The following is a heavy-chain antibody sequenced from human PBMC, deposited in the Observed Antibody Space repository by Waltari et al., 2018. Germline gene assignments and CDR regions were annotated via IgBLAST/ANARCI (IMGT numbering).Heavy chain of an antibody. Sequence: QLQLQESGPGLVKPSETLSLTCTVSGGSISSGSYYWSWIRQPAGKGLEWIGRIYTSGSTNYNPSLKSRVTISVDTSKNQFSLKLSSVTAADTAVYYCASSLAATDWFDPWGQGTLVTVSS. CDR2: IYTSGST. CDR3: ASSLAATDWFDP. J-gene: IGHJ5*02. V-gene: IGHV4-61*02. CDR1: GGSISSGSYY. D-gene: IGHD2-15*01.